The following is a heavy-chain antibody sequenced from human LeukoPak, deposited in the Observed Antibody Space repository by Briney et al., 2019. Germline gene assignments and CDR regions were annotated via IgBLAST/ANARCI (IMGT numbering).Heavy chain of an antibody. D-gene: IGHD3-22*01. Sequence: ASVKVSCKASGYTFTSYAMHWVRQAPGQRLEWMGWINAGNGNTKYSQKFQGRVTMTRNTSINTAYMELSSLRPEDTAVYYCARLPYYDSSGSPSHWGQGALVTVSS. V-gene: IGHV1-3*01. CDR3: ARLPYYDSSGSPSH. CDR1: GYTFTSYA. CDR2: INAGNGNT. J-gene: IGHJ4*02.